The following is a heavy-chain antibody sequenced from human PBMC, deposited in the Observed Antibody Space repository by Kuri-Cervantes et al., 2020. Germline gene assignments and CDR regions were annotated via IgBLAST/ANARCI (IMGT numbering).Heavy chain of an antibody. J-gene: IGHJ4*02. CDR2: IYTSGST. D-gene: IGHD3-3*01. CDR3: ARLRLEWTFDY. CDR1: GGSISSYY. Sequence: GSLRLSCTVSGGSISSYYWSWIRQPAGKGLEWIGRIYTSGSTNYKPSLKSRVTISVDTSKHQFSLKLSSVTAADTAVYYCARLRLEWTFDYWGQGTLVTVSS. V-gene: IGHV4-4*07.